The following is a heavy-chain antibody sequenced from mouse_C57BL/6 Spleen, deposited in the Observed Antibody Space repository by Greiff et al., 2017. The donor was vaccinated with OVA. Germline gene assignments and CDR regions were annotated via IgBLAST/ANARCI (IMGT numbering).Heavy chain of an antibody. V-gene: IGHV1-82*01. J-gene: IGHJ2*01. CDR2: IYPGDGDT. Sequence: QVHVKQSGPELVKPGASVKISCKASGYAFSSSWMNWVKQRPGKGLEWIGRIYPGDGDTNYNGKFKGKATLTADKSSSTAYMQLSSLTSEDSAVYFYASTTVVSYYFDYWGQGTTLTVSS. D-gene: IGHD1-1*01. CDR1: GYAFSSSW. CDR3: ASTTVVSYYFDY.